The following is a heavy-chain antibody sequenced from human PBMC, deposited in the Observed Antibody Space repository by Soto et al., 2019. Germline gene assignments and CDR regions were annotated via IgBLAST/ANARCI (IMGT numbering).Heavy chain of an antibody. V-gene: IGHV4-4*07. Sequence: PSETLSLTCTVSGASISGFYWSWTRKSAGKGLEWIGRIYATGTTDYNPSLKSRVMMSVDTSKKQFSLKLRSVTAADTAVYYCVRDGTKTLRDWFDPWGQGMSVTVSS. J-gene: IGHJ5*02. CDR2: IYATGTT. CDR1: GASISGFY. CDR3: VRDGTKTLRDWFDP. D-gene: IGHD1-1*01.